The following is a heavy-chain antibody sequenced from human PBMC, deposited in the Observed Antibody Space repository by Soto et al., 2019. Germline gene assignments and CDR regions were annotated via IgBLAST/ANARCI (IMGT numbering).Heavy chain of an antibody. CDR3: ARVYEQQLVPYYFDY. D-gene: IGHD6-13*01. CDR1: GYSINSGYY. J-gene: IGHJ4*02. CDR2: IYHSGST. V-gene: IGHV4-38-2*01. Sequence: SETLSLTCAVSGYSINSGYYWGWIRQPPGKGLEWIGSIYHSGSTYYNPSLKSRVTISVDTSKNQFSLKLSSVTAADTAVYYCARVYEQQLVPYYFDYWGQGTLVTVSS.